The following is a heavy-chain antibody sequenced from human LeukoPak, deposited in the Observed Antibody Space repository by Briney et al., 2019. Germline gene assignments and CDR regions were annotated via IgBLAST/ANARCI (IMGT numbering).Heavy chain of an antibody. D-gene: IGHD3-3*01. J-gene: IGHJ6*03. CDR2: ISSSSSYI. CDR1: GFTFSSYS. CDR3: AREGDDFWSGYLDV. V-gene: IGHV3-21*01. Sequence: GGSLRLSCAASGFTFSSYSMNWVRQAPGKGLEWVSSISSSSSYIYYADSVKGRFTISRDNAKNSLYLQMNSLRAEDTAVYYCAREGDDFWSGYLDVWGKGTTVTVSS.